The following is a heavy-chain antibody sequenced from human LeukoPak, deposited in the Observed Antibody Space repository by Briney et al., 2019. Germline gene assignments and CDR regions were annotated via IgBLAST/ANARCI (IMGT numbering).Heavy chain of an antibody. V-gene: IGHV1-2*02. Sequence: GASVKVSCKASGYTFTGYYMHWVQQAPGQGLEWMGWINPNSGGTNYAQKFQGRVTMTRDTSISTAYMELSRLRSDDTAVYYCARDDWNYANNWFDPWGQGTLVTVSS. CDR3: ARDDWNYANNWFDP. D-gene: IGHD1-7*01. CDR2: INPNSGGT. J-gene: IGHJ5*02. CDR1: GYTFTGYY.